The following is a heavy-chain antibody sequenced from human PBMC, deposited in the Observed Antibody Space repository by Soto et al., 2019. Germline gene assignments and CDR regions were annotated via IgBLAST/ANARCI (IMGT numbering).Heavy chain of an antibody. CDR1: GCSISSSSYY. J-gene: IGHJ5*02. Sequence: SETLSLTCTFSGCSISSSSYYLGWIRQPPGKGLEWIGSIYYSGSTYYNPSLKSRVTISVDTSKNQFSLKLSSVTAADTAVYYCARIFIAAAGGWFDPWGQGTLVTVSS. V-gene: IGHV4-39*01. D-gene: IGHD6-13*01. CDR2: IYYSGST. CDR3: ARIFIAAAGGWFDP.